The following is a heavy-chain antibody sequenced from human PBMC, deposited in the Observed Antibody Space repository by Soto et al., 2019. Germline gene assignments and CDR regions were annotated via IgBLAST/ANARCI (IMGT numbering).Heavy chain of an antibody. CDR2: IYYSGST. V-gene: IGHV4-39*01. CDR1: GGSISSSSYY. Sequence: QLQLQESGPGLVKPSETLSLTCTVSGGSISSSSYYWGWIRQPPGKGLEWIGSIYYSGSTYYNPSLTSRVTISVDTSKNQFSLKLSSVTAADTAVYYCAGPNHRGYLDYWGQGTLVTVSS. CDR3: AGPNHRGYLDY. D-gene: IGHD3-22*01. J-gene: IGHJ4*02.